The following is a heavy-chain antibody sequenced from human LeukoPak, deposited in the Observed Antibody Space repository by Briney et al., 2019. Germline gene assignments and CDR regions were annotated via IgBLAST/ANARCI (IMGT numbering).Heavy chain of an antibody. CDR2: ISGSGGST. Sequence: GGSLRLSCVASGFTFSSYALSWVRQAPGKGLEWVSAISGSGGSTYYADSVKGRFTISRDNSKNTLYLQMNSLRAEDTAVYYCARYGSGSLYFDFWGQGTLVTVSS. CDR3: ARYGSGSLYFDF. CDR1: GFTFSSYA. D-gene: IGHD3-10*01. V-gene: IGHV3-23*01. J-gene: IGHJ4*02.